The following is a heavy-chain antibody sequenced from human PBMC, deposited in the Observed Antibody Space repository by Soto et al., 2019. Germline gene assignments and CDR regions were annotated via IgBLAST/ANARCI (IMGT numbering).Heavy chain of an antibody. CDR3: AHLVVPGVTYYFDY. J-gene: IGHJ4*02. CDR2: IYWDDDK. CDR1: GFSLSTSGVS. V-gene: IGHV2-5*02. D-gene: IGHD5-18*01. Sequence: QITLKESGPTLVKPTQTLTLTCTFSGFSLSTSGVSVGWIRQPPGKALEWLAFIYWDDDKRYSPSLKSRLTIIKDTSKNQVVLRMTNMDPVDTATYNCAHLVVPGVTYYFDYWGQGTLVTVSS.